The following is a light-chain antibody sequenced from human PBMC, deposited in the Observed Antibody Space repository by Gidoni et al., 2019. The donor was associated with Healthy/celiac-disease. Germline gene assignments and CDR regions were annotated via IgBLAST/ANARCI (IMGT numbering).Light chain of an antibody. CDR3: QKYNSATWT. CDR2: AAS. CDR1: QGIRNY. J-gene: IGKJ1*01. Sequence: DLQLTQSPSSLSASVGDRVTITCRASQGIRNYLAWYQQKPGKVPKLLIYAASTLQSGVPSRFSGSGSGTDFTLTISSLQPEDVATYYCQKYNSATWTFGQGTKVEIK. V-gene: IGKV1-27*01.